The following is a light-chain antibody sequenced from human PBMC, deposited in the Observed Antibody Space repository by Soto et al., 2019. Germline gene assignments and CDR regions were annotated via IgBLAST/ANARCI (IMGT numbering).Light chain of an antibody. Sequence: DIQMTQSPSSLSASVGDRVTITCRASQSIRSYLNWYQQKPGKAPKLLIYAASSLQSGVPSRFSGSGSGTDFTLTISSLQPEDFATYYCQQSYSTRKSFGQGTKVDIK. CDR1: QSIRSY. V-gene: IGKV1-39*01. CDR2: AAS. J-gene: IGKJ2*01. CDR3: QQSYSTRKS.